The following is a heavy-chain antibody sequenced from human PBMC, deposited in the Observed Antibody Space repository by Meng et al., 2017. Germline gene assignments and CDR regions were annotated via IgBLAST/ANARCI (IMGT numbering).Heavy chain of an antibody. J-gene: IGHJ6*02. CDR1: GFTFSSHA. CDR3: AREVVWQPLGCYYYGMDV. Sequence: GESLKISCAASGFTFSSHAMHWVRQAPGKGLEWVALISHDGSNKYYADSVKGRFTISRNISKNILYLQMNSLRAEDTAVYYCAREVVWQPLGCYYYGMDVWGQGTPVTVSS. CDR2: ISHDGSNK. D-gene: IGHD6-13*01. V-gene: IGHV3-30*01.